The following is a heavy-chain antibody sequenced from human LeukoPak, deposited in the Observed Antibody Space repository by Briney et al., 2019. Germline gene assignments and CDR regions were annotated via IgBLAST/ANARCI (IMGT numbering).Heavy chain of an antibody. D-gene: IGHD1-26*01. CDR2: IYYSGST. V-gene: IGHV4-59*12. CDR1: GGSISNYY. Sequence: PSETLSLTCTVSGGSISNYYWSWIRQPPGKGLEWIGYIYYSGSTYYNPSLKSRVTISVDTSKNQFSLKLSSVTAADTAVYYCARAGVGAGRYPQDYYYMDVWGKGTTVTVSS. J-gene: IGHJ6*03. CDR3: ARAGVGAGRYPQDYYYMDV.